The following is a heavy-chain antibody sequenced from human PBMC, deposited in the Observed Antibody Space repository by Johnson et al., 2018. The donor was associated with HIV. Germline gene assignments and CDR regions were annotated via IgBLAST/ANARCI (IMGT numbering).Heavy chain of an antibody. CDR2: IGTAGDT. CDR3: AKDGAYSIPWSAFDI. D-gene: IGHD3-16*01. Sequence: VQVLGSGGGLVQPGGSLRLSCAASGFTFSNYAIHWVRQATGKGLEWVSTIGTAGDTYYPDSVKGRFTISRDNSKNTLCLQMNSLRAEDTAVYYCAKDGAYSIPWSAFDIWGQGTMVTVSS. V-gene: IGHV3-13*01. J-gene: IGHJ3*02. CDR1: GFTFSNYA.